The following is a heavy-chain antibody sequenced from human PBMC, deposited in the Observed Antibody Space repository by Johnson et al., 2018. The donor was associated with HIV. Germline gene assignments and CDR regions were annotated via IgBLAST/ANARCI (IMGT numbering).Heavy chain of an antibody. Sequence: VQLVESGGGVVRPGGSLRLSCAASGFTFDDYGMSWVRQAPGKGLEWVSGINWNGGSTGYADSVKGRFTISRDNAKNSLYLQMNSLSAEDTALYYCARDFVDGVIVVVGAFDIWGQGTMVTVSS. D-gene: IGHD1-26*01. V-gene: IGHV3-20*04. J-gene: IGHJ3*02. CDR3: ARDFVDGVIVVVGAFDI. CDR2: INWNGGST. CDR1: GFTFDDYG.